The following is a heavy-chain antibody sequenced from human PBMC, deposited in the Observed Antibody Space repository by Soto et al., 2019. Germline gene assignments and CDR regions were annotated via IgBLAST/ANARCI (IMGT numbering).Heavy chain of an antibody. Sequence: SLLLSCAASGFTFSNFAAHWVRQAPGKGLEWVAFITFDGRNKDYADSVRGRFTISRDNSKNTLYVEMNNLRPEDTAMYYCSVAQNGYWGQGTLVTVSS. CDR2: ITFDGRNK. CDR1: GFTFSNFA. J-gene: IGHJ4*02. D-gene: IGHD6-19*01. CDR3: SVAQNGY. V-gene: IGHV3-30*03.